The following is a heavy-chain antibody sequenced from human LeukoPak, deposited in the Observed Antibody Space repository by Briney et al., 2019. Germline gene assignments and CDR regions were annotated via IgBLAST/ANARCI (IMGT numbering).Heavy chain of an antibody. Sequence: SETLSLTCAVYGGSFSGYYWSWIRQPPGKGLEWIGEINHSGSTNYNPSLKSRVTISVDTSKNQFSLKLSFVTAADTAVYYCARGLSYDILTGYFYYYYYMDVWGKGTTVTVSS. CDR2: INHSGST. CDR3: ARGLSYDILTGYFYYYYYMDV. D-gene: IGHD3-9*01. J-gene: IGHJ6*03. CDR1: GGSFSGYY. V-gene: IGHV4-34*01.